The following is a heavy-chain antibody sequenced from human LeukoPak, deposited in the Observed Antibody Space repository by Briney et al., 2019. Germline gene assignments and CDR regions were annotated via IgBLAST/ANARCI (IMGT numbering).Heavy chain of an antibody. CDR2: IVPIFGTT. CDR1: GGTFSSYA. V-gene: IGHV1-69*01. CDR3: ARDPGHSGGQN. Sequence: GSSVKVSCKSSGGTFSSYAISWVRQAPGQGLEWMGGIVPIFGTTKYAQKFQGRVTLTVDESTSTAYMELSSLRSEDTAFYYCARDPGHSGGQNWGQGTLVTVSS. J-gene: IGHJ4*02. D-gene: IGHD5-12*01.